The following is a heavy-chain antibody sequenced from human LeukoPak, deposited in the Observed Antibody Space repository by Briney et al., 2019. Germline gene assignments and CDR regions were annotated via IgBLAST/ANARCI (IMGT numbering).Heavy chain of an antibody. CDR1: GGSISSYY. J-gene: IGHJ4*02. CDR3: ARDEYYYGSGSYYPFDY. D-gene: IGHD3-10*01. Sequence: SETLSLTCTVSGGSISSYYWSWIRQPAGKGLEWIGRIYTSGSTNYNPSLKSRVTMSVDTSKNQFSLKLSSVTAADTAVYYRARDEYYYGSGSYYPFDYWGQGTLVTVSS. V-gene: IGHV4-4*07. CDR2: IYTSGST.